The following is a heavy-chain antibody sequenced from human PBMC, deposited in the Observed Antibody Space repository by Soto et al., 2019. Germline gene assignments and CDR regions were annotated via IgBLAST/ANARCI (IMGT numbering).Heavy chain of an antibody. D-gene: IGHD3-16*02. Sequence: ASVKVSCKASGYTFTSYYMHWVRQAPGQGLEWMGIINPSGGSTSYAQKFQGRVTMTRDTSTSTVYMELSSLRSEDTAVYYCARASPLTFGGVIADREAFDIWGQGTMVTVSS. CDR1: GYTFTSYY. V-gene: IGHV1-46*03. J-gene: IGHJ3*02. CDR3: ARASPLTFGGVIADREAFDI. CDR2: INPSGGST.